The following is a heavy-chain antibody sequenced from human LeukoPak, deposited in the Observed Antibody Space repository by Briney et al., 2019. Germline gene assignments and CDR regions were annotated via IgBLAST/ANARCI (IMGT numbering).Heavy chain of an antibody. CDR1: GFTFRKYA. J-gene: IGHJ4*02. CDR2: ISSSVVST. Sequence: PGGSLRLSCSASGFTFRKYAMHWVRQAPGKGLEYVAAISSSVVSTYFADSLKGRFSISRDNSKNIVYLEMNSLRPEDTARYYCALNLGRVATMTYLDYWGQGTLVTVSS. D-gene: IGHD5-12*01. CDR3: ALNLGRVATMTYLDY. V-gene: IGHV3-64*04.